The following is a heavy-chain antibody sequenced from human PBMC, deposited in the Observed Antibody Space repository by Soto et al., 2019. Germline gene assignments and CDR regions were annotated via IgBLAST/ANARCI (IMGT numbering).Heavy chain of an antibody. J-gene: IGHJ5*02. D-gene: IGHD3-22*01. Sequence: AETLSLTCSVSGDSISNSRFYWAWIRQPPGEGLEWIGSIYHTGNAYYNPSLKSRVTIFVDTSKNQFSLKLTSVTAADTALYYCARDYFDSSDYTTNWFDPWGQGTLVTV. CDR2: IYHTGNA. V-gene: IGHV4-39*01. CDR3: ARDYFDSSDYTTNWFDP. CDR1: GDSISNSRFY.